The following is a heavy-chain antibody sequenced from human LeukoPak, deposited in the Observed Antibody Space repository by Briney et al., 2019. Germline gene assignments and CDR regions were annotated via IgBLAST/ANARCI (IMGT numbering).Heavy chain of an antibody. Sequence: PRASVKVSCTASGQSLTGYFIHWVRQAPGQGLEWVGRIDPNTGDTIYAQNFQGRVTVTSATSISTAYMELSRLTSDDTAVYFCARLGLHGSGTYYFFDYWGQGTLVTVSS. CDR1: GQSLTGYF. CDR3: ARLGLHGSGTYYFFDY. CDR2: IDPNTGDT. V-gene: IGHV1-2*06. D-gene: IGHD3-10*01. J-gene: IGHJ4*02.